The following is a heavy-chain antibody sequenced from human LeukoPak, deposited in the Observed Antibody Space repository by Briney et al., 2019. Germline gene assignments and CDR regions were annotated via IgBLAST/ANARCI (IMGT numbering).Heavy chain of an antibody. CDR3: ARETYYDILTGSITPFDY. D-gene: IGHD3-9*01. CDR2: ISWNSGSI. J-gene: IGHJ4*02. Sequence: GGSLRLSCAASGFTFDDYAMHWVRQAPGKGLEWVSGISWNSGSIGYADSVKGRFTISRDNAKNSLYLQMNSLRAEDTAVYYCARETYYDILTGSITPFDYWGQGTLVTVSS. V-gene: IGHV3-9*01. CDR1: GFTFDDYA.